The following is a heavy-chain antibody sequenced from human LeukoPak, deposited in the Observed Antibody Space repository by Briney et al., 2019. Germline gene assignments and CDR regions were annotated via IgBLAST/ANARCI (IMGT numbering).Heavy chain of an antibody. J-gene: IGHJ5*02. V-gene: IGHV1-69*06. CDR2: IIPFFGTA. D-gene: IGHD3-10*01. Sequence: SSVKVSCKASGGTFSSYAISWVRQAPGQGLEWMGRIIPFFGTANYAQKFQGRVTITADKSTSTAYMDLSSLRSEDTAVYYCARDLSPGSGSYESVWFDPWGQGTLVTVS. CDR3: ARDLSPGSGSYESVWFDP. CDR1: GGTFSSYA.